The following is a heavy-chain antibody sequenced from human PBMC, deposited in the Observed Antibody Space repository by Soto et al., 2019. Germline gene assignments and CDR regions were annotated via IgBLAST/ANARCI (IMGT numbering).Heavy chain of an antibody. CDR3: ARHRGYYDILTGYYTALNFDY. Sequence: SETLSLTCTVSGGSISSSSYYWGWIRQPPGKGLEWIASIYYSGSTYYNPSLKSRVTISVDTSKNKFSLKLSSVTAADTAVYYCARHRGYYDILTGYYTALNFDYWGQVTLVTVST. J-gene: IGHJ4*02. V-gene: IGHV4-39*01. CDR1: GGSISSSSYY. D-gene: IGHD3-9*01. CDR2: IYYSGST.